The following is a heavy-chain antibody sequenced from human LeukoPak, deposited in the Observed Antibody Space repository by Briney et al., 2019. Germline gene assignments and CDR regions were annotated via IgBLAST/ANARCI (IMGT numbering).Heavy chain of an antibody. CDR2: ISGSGGST. CDR1: GFTFSSYA. Sequence: GGSLRLSCAASGFTFSSYAMSWVRQAPGKGLEWVSAISGSGGSTYYADSVKGRFTISRDNSKNTLYLQMNSLRAEDTAVYYGAKAFDYDFWSGSSTGGDYWGQGTLVAVSS. D-gene: IGHD3-3*01. V-gene: IGHV3-23*01. J-gene: IGHJ4*02. CDR3: AKAFDYDFWSGSSTGGDY.